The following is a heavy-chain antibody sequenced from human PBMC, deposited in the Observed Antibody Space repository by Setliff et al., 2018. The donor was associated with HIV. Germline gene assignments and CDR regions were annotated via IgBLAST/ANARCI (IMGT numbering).Heavy chain of an antibody. J-gene: IGHJ4*01. V-gene: IGHV4-59*01. D-gene: IGHD3-22*01. CDR3: ARADYDTGTYYFDF. Sequence: SSETLSLTCTVSGASISNCYWSWIRQPPGKGLEWLGYVYYSGSTSYNPSLKSRLTISVDTSKNHFSLRLSSVTAADTAVYYCARADYDTGTYYFDFWGHGTQVTVSS. CDR1: GASISNCY. CDR2: VYYSGST.